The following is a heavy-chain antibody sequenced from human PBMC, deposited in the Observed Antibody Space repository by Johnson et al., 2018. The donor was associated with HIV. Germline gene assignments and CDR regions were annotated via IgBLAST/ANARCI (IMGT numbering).Heavy chain of an antibody. V-gene: IGHV3-30*04. CDR2: ISYDGSNK. CDR3: STHSDFWRPDAFDI. J-gene: IGHJ3*02. D-gene: IGHD3-3*01. Sequence: QVQLVESGGGVVQPGRSLRLSCAASGFTFSSYAMHWVRQAPGKGLEWVAVISYDGSNKYYADSVKGRFTISRDNSKNTLYLQMNSRRAEDTAVYYCSTHSDFWRPDAFDIWGQGTMVTVSS. CDR1: GFTFSSYA.